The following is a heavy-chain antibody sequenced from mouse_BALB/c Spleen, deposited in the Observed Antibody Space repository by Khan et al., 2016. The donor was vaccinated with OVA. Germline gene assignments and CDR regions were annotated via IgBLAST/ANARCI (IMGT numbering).Heavy chain of an antibody. J-gene: IGHJ3*01. CDR2: ISSDGDYT. V-gene: IGHV5-9-1*01. D-gene: IGHD2-1*01. Sequence: DVMLVESGGGLVKPGGSLKLSCAASGFTFSTYAMSWVRQTPEKRLEWVATISSDGDYTYFPDNVTGRFTISRDNAKNTLCLHMTSLRSEDTAMYYCARSPYGNFAYWGQGTLVTVSA. CDR1: GFTFSTYA. CDR3: ARSPYGNFAY.